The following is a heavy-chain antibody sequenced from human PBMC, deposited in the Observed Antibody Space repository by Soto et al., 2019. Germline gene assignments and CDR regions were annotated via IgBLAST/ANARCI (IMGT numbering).Heavy chain of an antibody. CDR3: ARVGWTSLTFFDS. CDR1: GFPFSDYY. V-gene: IGHV3-11*01. CDR2: ITDSGSII. Sequence: QVQLVESGGGLVKPGGSLRLSCAASGFPFSDYYMSWIRQAPGKGLEWLSYITDSGSIIYYADSVKGRFTISRDNAKNSLYIQMNSLRAEDTAVYYCARVGWTSLTFFDSWGQGTLVTVSS. J-gene: IGHJ5*01. D-gene: IGHD4-17*01.